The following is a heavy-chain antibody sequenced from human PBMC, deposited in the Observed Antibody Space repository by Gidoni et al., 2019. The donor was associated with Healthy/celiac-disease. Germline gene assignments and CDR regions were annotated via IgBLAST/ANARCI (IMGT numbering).Heavy chain of an antibody. CDR3: ARVLGGDYVFDY. CDR2: INPSGGST. D-gene: IGHD4-17*01. CDR1: GYTFTSYY. J-gene: IGHJ4*02. Sequence: QVQLVQSGAEVKKPGASVKVSCKASGYTFTSYYMNWVRQAPGQGLEWMGIINPSGGSTSYAQKFQGRVTMTRDTSTSTVYMELSSLRSEDTAVYYCARVLGGDYVFDYWGQGTLVTVSS. V-gene: IGHV1-46*01.